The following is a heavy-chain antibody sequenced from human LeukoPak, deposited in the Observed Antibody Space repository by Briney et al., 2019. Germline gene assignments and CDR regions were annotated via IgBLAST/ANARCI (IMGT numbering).Heavy chain of an antibody. CDR3: ARDMRLIISPFDM. J-gene: IGHJ3*02. CDR2: VYMSDSS. CDR1: GGSMSGFY. D-gene: IGHD2-2*01. Sequence: SETLSLTCTVSGGSMSGFYWSWIRRPAGKGLEWIGRVYMSDSSSYSPSLKSRVSMSIDMSKNQFSLRLSSVTAADTAVYYCARDMRLIISPFDMWGRGTTVTVSS. V-gene: IGHV4-4*07.